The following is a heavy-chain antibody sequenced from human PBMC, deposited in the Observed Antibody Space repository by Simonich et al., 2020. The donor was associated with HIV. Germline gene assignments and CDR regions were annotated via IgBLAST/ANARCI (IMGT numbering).Heavy chain of an antibody. V-gene: IGHV3-30*07. CDR2: ISYDGINK. CDR3: ARGKPIQH. CDR1: GFTFSSFA. D-gene: IGHD3-3*01. Sequence: QVQLVESVGGVVQPGRSLRLSCAASGFTFSSFAMYWVRQAPGKGLGWVSVISYDGINKYYADSVKGRFTISRDNSKNTLYLQMNSLRAEDTAVYYCARGKPIQHWGQGTLVTVSS. J-gene: IGHJ1*01.